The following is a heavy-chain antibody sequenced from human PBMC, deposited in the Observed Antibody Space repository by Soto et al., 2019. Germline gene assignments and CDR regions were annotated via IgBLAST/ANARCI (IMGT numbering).Heavy chain of an antibody. J-gene: IGHJ6*02. D-gene: IGHD6-13*01. CDR3: AIDGGDSSSPGSVDV. CDR1: GYTFTSYY. V-gene: IGHV1-46*01. CDR2: INPSGGST. Sequence: ASVKVSCKASGYTFTSYYMHWVRQAPGQGLEWMGIINPSGGSTSYAQKFQGRVTMTRDTSTSTVYMELSSLRSEDTAVYYCAIDGGDSSSPGSVDVWGQGTTVAVSS.